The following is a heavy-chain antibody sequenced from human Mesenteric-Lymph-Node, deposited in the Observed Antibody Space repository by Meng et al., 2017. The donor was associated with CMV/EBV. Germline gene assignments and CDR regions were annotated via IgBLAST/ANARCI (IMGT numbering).Heavy chain of an antibody. J-gene: IGHJ5*02. D-gene: IGHD3-10*01. CDR3: ARVKEGAYYYGSGRRLNWFDP. V-gene: IGHV1-69*05. Sequence: SVKVSCKASGGTFSSYAISWVRQAPGQGLEWMGGIIPIFGTANYAQKFRGRVTITTDESTSTAYMELSSLRSEDTAVYYCARVKEGAYYYGSGRRLNWFDPWGQGTLVTVSS. CDR1: GGTFSSYA. CDR2: IIPIFGTA.